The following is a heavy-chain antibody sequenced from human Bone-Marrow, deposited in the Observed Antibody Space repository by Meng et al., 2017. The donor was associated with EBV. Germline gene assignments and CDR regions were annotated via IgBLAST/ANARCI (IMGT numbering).Heavy chain of an antibody. J-gene: IGHJ4*02. Sequence: EGVRVEAGGGLVQPGGPLGLSCAASGFTFSSYAMSWVRQAPGKGLEWVSAISGSGGSTYYADSVKGRFTISRDNSKNTLYLQMNSLRAEDTAVYYCAKAKMTEGYFDYWGQGTLVTVFS. CDR2: ISGSGGST. CDR3: AKAKMTEGYFDY. CDR1: GFTFSSYA. V-gene: IGHV3-23*04. D-gene: IGHD2-21*02.